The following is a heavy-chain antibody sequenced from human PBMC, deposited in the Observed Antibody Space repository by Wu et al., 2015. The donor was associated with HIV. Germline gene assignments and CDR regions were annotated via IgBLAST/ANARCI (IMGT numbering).Heavy chain of an antibody. V-gene: IGHV1-69*05. CDR1: EGTFSNYA. CDR2: IIPMFGTA. CDR3: ARGPASSGYYPTYNWFDP. D-gene: IGHD3-22*01. Sequence: QDQLVQSGAEVKKPGSTVRLSCKSSEGTFSNYAMNWVRQAPGQGLEWMGGIIPMFGTANYAQKFQGSVSITSDEAANTAYLELSSLRSEDTAVYFCARGPASSGYYPTYNWFDPWGQGTLVTVSS. J-gene: IGHJ5*02.